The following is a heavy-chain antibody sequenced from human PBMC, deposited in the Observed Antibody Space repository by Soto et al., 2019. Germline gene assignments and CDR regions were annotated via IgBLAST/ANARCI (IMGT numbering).Heavy chain of an antibody. CDR2: IGSNGGST. CDR1: GFTFSSYA. J-gene: IGHJ6*02. V-gene: IGHV3-64*01. CDR3: ARDLGYSYGYYYYGMDV. Sequence: GGSLRLSCAASGFTFSSYAMHWVRQAPGKGLEYVSAIGSNGGSTYYANSVKGRFTISRDNSKNTLYLQMGSLRAEDMAVYYCARDLGYSYGYYYYGMDVWGQGTTVTVSS. D-gene: IGHD5-18*01.